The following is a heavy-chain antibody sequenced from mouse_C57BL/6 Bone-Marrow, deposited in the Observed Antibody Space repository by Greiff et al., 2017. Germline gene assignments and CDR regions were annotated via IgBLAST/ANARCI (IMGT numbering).Heavy chain of an antibody. J-gene: IGHJ2*01. CDR2: IYPRSGNT. Sequence: QVHVKQSGAELARPGASVKLSCKASGYTFTSYGISWVKQRTGQGLEWIGEIYPRSGNTYYNEKFKGKATLTADKSSSTAYMELRSLTSEDSAVYYCASYGSSYKNFDYWGQGTTLTVSS. CDR1: GYTFTSYG. D-gene: IGHD1-1*01. CDR3: ASYGSSYKNFDY. V-gene: IGHV1-81*01.